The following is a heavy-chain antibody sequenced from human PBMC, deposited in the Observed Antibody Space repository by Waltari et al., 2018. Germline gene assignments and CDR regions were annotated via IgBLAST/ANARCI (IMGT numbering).Heavy chain of an antibody. CDR2: ISFDDNNK. V-gene: IGHV3-30*01. CDR1: GLTFRIDA. J-gene: IGHJ4*02. CDR3: AALNNFWSDVN. Sequence: QVQLVESGGGVVQPDRSLQLSCVVSGLTFRIDAMHWVRQAPGKGLEWVEVISFDDNNKYYADSVKGRFTISRDNARSTLYVQKNSLRIDETAVYYCAALNNFWSDVNWGQGTLVTVSS. D-gene: IGHD3-3*01.